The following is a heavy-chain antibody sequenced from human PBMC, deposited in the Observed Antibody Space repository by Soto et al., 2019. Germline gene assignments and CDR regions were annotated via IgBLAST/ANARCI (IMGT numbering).Heavy chain of an antibody. CDR3: AKSQSGSFLAAVDL. CDR2: IFGSGRTT. V-gene: IGHV3-23*01. CDR1: GFNFSSDV. J-gene: IGHJ3*01. Sequence: GGSLRLSCAASGFNFSSDVMNWVRQAPGKGLEWVASIFGSGRTTYYADSVKDRFTISRDNSKNTLYLQLNSLRVEDTALYYCAKSQSGSFLAAVDLSGPGTMVTV. D-gene: IGHD1-26*01.